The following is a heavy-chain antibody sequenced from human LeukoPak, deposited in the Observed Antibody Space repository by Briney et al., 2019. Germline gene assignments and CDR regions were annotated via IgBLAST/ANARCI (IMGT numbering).Heavy chain of an antibody. Sequence: SVNVSCKASGGTFSSYAISWVRQAPGQGLEWMGGIIPIFGTANYAQKFQGRVTIPTDEPTRRAYTEWSSLRAEDTAVYYCASWEKYCSGGSCTDYWGQGTLVTVSS. CDR2: IIPIFGTA. J-gene: IGHJ4*02. CDR1: GGTFSSYA. V-gene: IGHV1-69*05. D-gene: IGHD2-15*01. CDR3: ASWEKYCSGGSCTDY.